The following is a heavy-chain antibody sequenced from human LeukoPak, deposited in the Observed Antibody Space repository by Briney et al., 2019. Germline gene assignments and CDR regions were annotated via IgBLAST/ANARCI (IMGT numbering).Heavy chain of an antibody. J-gene: IGHJ4*02. CDR1: EYTFSSHG. D-gene: IGHD3-16*01. CDR3: AKVSVCYGCYLDY. Sequence: GGSLRLSCAASEYTFSSHGLTWVRQAPGKGLEWVSTINGAGDNTYYAETVKGRFTISRDNSKNTLYPQMHSLRAEDTAIYYCAKVSVCYGCYLDYWGQGTLVTVS. V-gene: IGHV3-23*01. CDR2: INGAGDNT.